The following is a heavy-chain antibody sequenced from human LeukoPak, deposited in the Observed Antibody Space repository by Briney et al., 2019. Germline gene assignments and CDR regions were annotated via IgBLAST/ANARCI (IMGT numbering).Heavy chain of an antibody. CDR2: ISSSSSYI. V-gene: IGHV3-11*06. CDR1: GFTFSDYY. CDR3: ARTGATGGFDY. Sequence: PGGSLRLSCAASGFTFSDYYMSWTRQAPGKGLEWVSSISSSSSYIYYADSVKGRFTISRDNAKNSLYLQMNSLRAEDTAVYYCARTGATGGFDYWGQGTLVTVSS. D-gene: IGHD1-26*01. J-gene: IGHJ4*02.